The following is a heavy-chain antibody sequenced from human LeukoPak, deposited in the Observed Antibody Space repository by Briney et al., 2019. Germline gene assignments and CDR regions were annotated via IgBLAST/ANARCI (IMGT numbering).Heavy chain of an antibody. CDR3: ARYLSD. V-gene: IGHV4-61*02. Sequence: SETLSLTCTVSGGSISSGSYYWSWIRQPAGKGLEWIGRIYTSGSTNYNPSLKSRVTISVDTSKTQFSLELSSVTAADTAVYYCARYLSDWGQGTLVTVSS. CDR1: GGSISSGSYY. D-gene: IGHD1-26*01. J-gene: IGHJ4*02. CDR2: IYTSGST.